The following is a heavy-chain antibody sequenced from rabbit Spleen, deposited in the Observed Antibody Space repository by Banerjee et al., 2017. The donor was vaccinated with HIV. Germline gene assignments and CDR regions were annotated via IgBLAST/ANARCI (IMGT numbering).Heavy chain of an antibody. V-gene: IGHV1S7*01. J-gene: IGHJ4*01. D-gene: IGHD8-1*01. CDR2: IDPVFGIT. CDR1: GFDFSSYY. CDR3: ARDGAGGTYFAL. Sequence: QLKESGGGLVQPGGSLTLSCKASGFDFSSYYMNWVRQAPGKGLEWIGYIDPVFGITYYANWVSGRFSISRENAQNTVFLQMTSLTAADTATYFCARDGAGGTYFALWGQGTLVTVS.